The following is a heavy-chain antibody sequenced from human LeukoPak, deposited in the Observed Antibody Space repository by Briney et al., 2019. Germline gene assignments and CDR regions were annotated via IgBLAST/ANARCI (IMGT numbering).Heavy chain of an antibody. CDR3: AFRGRVTMIVETFDY. CDR2: ISGSGGST. V-gene: IGHV3-23*01. D-gene: IGHD3-22*01. J-gene: IGHJ4*02. Sequence: GGSLRLSCAASGFTFSSYAISWVRQAPGKGREWVSAISGSGGSTYYADSVKGRFTISRDNSKNTLYLQMNSLRAEDTAVYYCAFRGRVTMIVETFDYWGQGTLVTVSS. CDR1: GFTFSSYA.